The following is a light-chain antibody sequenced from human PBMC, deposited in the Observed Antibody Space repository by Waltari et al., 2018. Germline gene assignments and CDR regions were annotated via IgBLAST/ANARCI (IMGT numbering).Light chain of an antibody. Sequence: DIQMTQSPSSLSASVGARLTITCRASQSISSYLNWYQQKPGKAPKLLIYAASSLQSGVPSRFSGSGSGTDFTLTISSLQPEDFATYYCQQSYSTPQFGPGTKVDIK. CDR2: AAS. J-gene: IGKJ3*01. CDR3: QQSYSTPQ. CDR1: QSISSY. V-gene: IGKV1-39*01.